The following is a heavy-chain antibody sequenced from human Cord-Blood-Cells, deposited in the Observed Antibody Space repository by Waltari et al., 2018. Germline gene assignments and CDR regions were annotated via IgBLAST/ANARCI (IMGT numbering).Heavy chain of an antibody. CDR2: ISYDGSNK. V-gene: IGHV3-30*18. CDR3: AKEFDY. Sequence: QVQLVESGGGVVQPGRSLRLSCAASGFTFSSYGMPWVRQAPGKGLEWVAVISYDGSNKYYADSVKGRFTISRDNSKNTLYLQMNSLRAEDTAVYYCAKEFDYWGQGTLVTVSS. CDR1: GFTFSSYG. J-gene: IGHJ4*02.